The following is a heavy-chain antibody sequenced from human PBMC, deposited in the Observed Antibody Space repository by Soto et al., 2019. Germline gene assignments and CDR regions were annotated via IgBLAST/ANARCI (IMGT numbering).Heavy chain of an antibody. CDR1: GYTFTSYC. CDR2: ISAYKGNT. D-gene: IGHD3-10*01. J-gene: IGHJ4*02. CDR3: PRGVRYCYGWGSPDY. V-gene: IGHV1-18*04. Sequence: AVKVSCKASGYTFTSYCISWVRQAPGQGLEWMGWISAYKGNTNYAQKLQGRVTMTTDTSTSTAYTELRSLRAYDTAVYYCPRGVRYCYGWGSPDYWGQGTLVTVSS.